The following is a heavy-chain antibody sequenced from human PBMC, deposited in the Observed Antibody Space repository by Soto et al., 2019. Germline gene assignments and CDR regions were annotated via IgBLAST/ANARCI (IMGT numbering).Heavy chain of an antibody. CDR3: AYSSTPFDY. V-gene: IGHV3-73*01. J-gene: IGHJ4*02. Sequence: XXSLRLSFAASGFTFGASALQWVLQASGKGLEWLGRIGSKGETYATAYAASVKGRFTISRDDSKNTAYLQMNSLRAEDTAVYYCAYSSTPFDYWGQGTLVTVSS. CDR1: GFTFGASA. CDR2: IGSKGETYAT. D-gene: IGHD6-13*01.